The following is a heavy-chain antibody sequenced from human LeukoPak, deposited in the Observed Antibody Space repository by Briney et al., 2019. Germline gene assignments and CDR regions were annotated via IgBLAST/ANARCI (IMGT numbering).Heavy chain of an antibody. J-gene: IGHJ6*02. CDR1: GGSISNYY. Sequence: PSETLSLTCTVSGGSISNYYWSWIRQPSGKGLEWIGYIYYSGSTNYNPSLKSRVTISVDTSKNQFSLKLSSVTAADTAVYYCARVGGTNYYYYGMDVWGQGTTVTVSS. CDR3: ARVGGTNYYYYGMDV. V-gene: IGHV4-59*01. D-gene: IGHD1-26*01. CDR2: IYYSGST.